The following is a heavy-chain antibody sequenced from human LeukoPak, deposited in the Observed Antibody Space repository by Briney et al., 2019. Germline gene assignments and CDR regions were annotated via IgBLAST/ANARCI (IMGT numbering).Heavy chain of an antibody. CDR2: ISSSSSYI. CDR1: GLNFSSRW. V-gene: IGHV3-21*01. J-gene: IGHJ6*02. CDR3: ARDETAVVVAANLPYGMDV. D-gene: IGHD2-15*01. Sequence: GGSLRLSCAASGLNFSSRWMNWVRQAPGKGLEWVSSISSSSSYIYYADSVKGRFTISRDNAKNSLYLQMNSLRAEDTAVYYCARDETAVVVAANLPYGMDVWGQGTTVTVSS.